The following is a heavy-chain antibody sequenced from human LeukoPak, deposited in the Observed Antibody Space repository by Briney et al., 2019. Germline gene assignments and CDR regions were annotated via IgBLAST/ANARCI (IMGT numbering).Heavy chain of an antibody. D-gene: IGHD2-15*01. V-gene: IGHV1-69*05. CDR1: GGTFSSYA. CDR3: ARGEGYCSGGSCLVDY. J-gene: IGHJ4*02. CDR2: IIPIFGTA. Sequence: ASVKVSCKASGGTFSSYAISWVRQAPGQGLEWMGRIIPIFGTANYAQKFQGRVTITTDESTSTAYMELSSLRSEDTAVYYCARGEGYCSGGSCLVDYWGREPWSPSPQ.